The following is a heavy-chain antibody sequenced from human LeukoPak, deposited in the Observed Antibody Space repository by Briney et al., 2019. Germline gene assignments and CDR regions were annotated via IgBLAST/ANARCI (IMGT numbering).Heavy chain of an antibody. CDR2: IYDSEST. CDR3: AKVGNFGYGYFFEY. D-gene: IGHD5-18*01. V-gene: IGHV4-59*01. CDR1: GGSISRYY. Sequence: SETLSLTCTVSGGSISRYYWSWIRQPPGKGLEWIGYIYDSESTNYNPSLKSRVSISVDTSKNQFSLKLSSVAAADTALYYCAKVGNFGYGYFFEYWGQGTLVTVSS. J-gene: IGHJ4*02.